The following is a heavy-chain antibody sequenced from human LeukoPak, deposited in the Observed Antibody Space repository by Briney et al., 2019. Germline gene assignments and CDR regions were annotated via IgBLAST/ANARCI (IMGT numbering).Heavy chain of an antibody. D-gene: IGHD5-12*01. J-gene: IGHJ4*02. CDR3: ARDYLEGNSGYVD. Sequence: ASVKLSCKASGYTFTSYYMHWVRQAPGQGLEWMGIINPSGGSTSYAQKFQGRVTMTRDTSTSKVYMELSSLRSEDTAVYYCARDYLEGNSGYVDWGQGTLVTVSS. CDR2: INPSGGST. CDR1: GYTFTSYY. V-gene: IGHV1-46*01.